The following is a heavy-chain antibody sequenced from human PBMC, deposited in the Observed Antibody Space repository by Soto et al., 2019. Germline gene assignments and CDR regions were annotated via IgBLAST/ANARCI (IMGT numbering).Heavy chain of an antibody. CDR2: ISFDEKTE. CDR3: AKDLLTGNAIYFFDY. V-gene: IGHV3-30*18. CDR1: GFTFTNFG. J-gene: IGHJ4*02. Sequence: GGSLRLSCAASGFTFTNFGMHWVRQAPGKGLEWVAVISFDEKTERYVDSVKGRFTISRDSSKNTLFLQMDSLRPEDTAVYYCAKDLLTGNAIYFFDYWGQGTLVTVSS. D-gene: IGHD1-20*01.